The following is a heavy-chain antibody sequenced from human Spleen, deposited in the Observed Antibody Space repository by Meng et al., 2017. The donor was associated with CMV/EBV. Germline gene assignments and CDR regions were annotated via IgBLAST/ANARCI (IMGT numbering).Heavy chain of an antibody. V-gene: IGHV1-2*02. CDR2: INPNSGDT. D-gene: IGHD3-16*01. CDR1: GYTFSNYY. J-gene: IGHJ5*02. Sequence: ASVKVSCKASGYTFSNYYLHWVRQAPGQRLEWMGWINPNSGDTNYAQKFQGRVTMTRDTSISTAYMELSRLRSDDTAVYYCARDWGKDLGSWGQGTLVTVSS. CDR3: ARDWGKDLGS.